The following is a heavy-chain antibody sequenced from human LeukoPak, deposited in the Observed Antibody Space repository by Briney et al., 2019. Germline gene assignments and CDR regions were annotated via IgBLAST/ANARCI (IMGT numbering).Heavy chain of an antibody. CDR1: GGTFSSYA. Sequence: SVKVSCKASGGTFSSYAISWVRQAPGQGLEWMGGIIPIFGTANYAQKSQGRVTITADKSTSTAYMELSSLRSEDTAVYYCAREEWNLQYSGYDWTYYFDYWGQGTLVTVSS. J-gene: IGHJ4*02. D-gene: IGHD5-12*01. CDR2: IIPIFGTA. CDR3: AREEWNLQYSGYDWTYYFDY. V-gene: IGHV1-69*06.